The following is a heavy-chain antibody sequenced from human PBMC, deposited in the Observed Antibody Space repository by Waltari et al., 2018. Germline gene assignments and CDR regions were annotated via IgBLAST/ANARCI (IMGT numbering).Heavy chain of an antibody. CDR3: AGVDHYGSSGPFDY. D-gene: IGHD3-22*01. Sequence: QVQLVQSGAEVKKPGASVKVSCKASGYTFTSYDINWVRQATGQWFEWRGWVNPNSGNTGYARKFQVRITITRNTPISTAYMELSTLRSEDKAVDYCAGVDHYGSSGPFDYWGQRNLVTVSS. J-gene: IGHJ4*02. CDR1: GYTFTSYD. CDR2: VNPNSGNT. V-gene: IGHV1-8*03.